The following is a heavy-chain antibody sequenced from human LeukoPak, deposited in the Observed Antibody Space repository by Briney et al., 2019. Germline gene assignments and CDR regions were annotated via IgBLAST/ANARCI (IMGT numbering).Heavy chain of an antibody. J-gene: IGHJ3*01. CDR3: AKGGGSKLKDAFDV. CDR2: IWYDGTNK. V-gene: IGHV3-30*02. Sequence: GGSLRLSCAASGFSFTSYVMHWVRQAPGKGLEWVAVIWYDGTNKYADSVEGRFIISRDNSKNTLDVQMNSLRVEDSAVYYCAKGGGSKLKDAFDVWGQGTVVAVSA. D-gene: IGHD5-12*01. CDR1: GFSFTSYV.